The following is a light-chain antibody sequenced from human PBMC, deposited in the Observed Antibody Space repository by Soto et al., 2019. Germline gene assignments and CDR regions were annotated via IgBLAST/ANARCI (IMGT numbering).Light chain of an antibody. CDR2: STS. V-gene: IGLV7-43*01. CDR3: LLYYGGALGV. CDR1: TGAVTSGHI. J-gene: IGLJ2*01. Sequence: QAVVTQEHSLTVSTGGTVTLTCASSTGAVTSGHIPNWVQQKPGQVPESLIYSTSDKHSWTPARFSGSLLGGKAALTLSSVQPEDEAEYYGLLYYGGALGVFGGGTKLTVL.